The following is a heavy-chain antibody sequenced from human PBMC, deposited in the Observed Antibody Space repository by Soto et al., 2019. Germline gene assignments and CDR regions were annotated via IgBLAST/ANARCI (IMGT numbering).Heavy chain of an antibody. D-gene: IGHD5-18*01. CDR3: ARILDSYGTKGIVDY. CDR1: GFSLSNARMG. Sequence: QVTLKESGPVLVKPTETLTLTCTVSGFSLSNARMGVSWIRQPPGKALEWLAHIFSNDEKSYSTSLKSRLTIXXDXSXTQVALPMTNKDHVDTATYYCARILDSYGTKGIVDYWGQGTLVTVSS. CDR2: IFSNDEK. V-gene: IGHV2-26*01. J-gene: IGHJ4*02.